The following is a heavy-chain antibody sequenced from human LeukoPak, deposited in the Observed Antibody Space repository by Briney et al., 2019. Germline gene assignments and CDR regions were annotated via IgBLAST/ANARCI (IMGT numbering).Heavy chain of an antibody. V-gene: IGHV1-69*13. D-gene: IGHD4-17*01. J-gene: IGHJ5*02. CDR2: IIPIFGTA. CDR3: ASDYGDYEYNWFDP. Sequence: SVKVSCKASGGTFSSYAISWVRQAPGQGLEWMGGIIPIFGTANYAQKFQGRVTITADESTSTAYMELSSLRSEDTAVYYCASDYGDYEYNWFDPWGQGTLVTVSS. CDR1: GGTFSSYA.